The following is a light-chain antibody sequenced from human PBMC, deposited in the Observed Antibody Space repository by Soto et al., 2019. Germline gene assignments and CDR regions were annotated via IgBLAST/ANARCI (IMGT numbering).Light chain of an antibody. V-gene: IGKV1-5*01. CDR2: DVS. CDR3: QQYTNYQWT. J-gene: IGKJ1*01. CDR1: QSISSW. Sequence: DIQMTQSPPTLSASVGDRVTITCRASQSISSWLAWYQQRPGKAPHLLIYDVSSLESGIPSRFSGSGSGTEFTLTISSLHPDDFATYYGQQYTNYQWTFGQGTKVEIK.